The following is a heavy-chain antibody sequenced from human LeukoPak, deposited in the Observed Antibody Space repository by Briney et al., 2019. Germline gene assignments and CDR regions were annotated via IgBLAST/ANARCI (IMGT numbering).Heavy chain of an antibody. V-gene: IGHV4-39*07. Sequence: SETLSLTCTVSSGSIGSTSYYWGWIRQPPGMGLEWIGSMYYSGSTYYNPSLKSRVTISVDTSKSQFSLKLSSVTAADTAVYYCAREMRSPRGGFDYWDQGTLVTVSS. J-gene: IGHJ4*02. D-gene: IGHD3-10*01. CDR2: MYYSGST. CDR1: SGSIGSTSYY. CDR3: AREMRSPRGGFDY.